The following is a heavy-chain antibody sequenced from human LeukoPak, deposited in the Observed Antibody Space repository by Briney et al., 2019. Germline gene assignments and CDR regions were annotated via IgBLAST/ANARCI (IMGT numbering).Heavy chain of an antibody. CDR2: IKEDGSGK. D-gene: IGHD5-12*01. CDR1: GFTFNGHW. Sequence: GGSLRLSCAASGFTFNGHWMTWVRQAPGKGLEWVANIKEDGSGKYYVDSVKGRFTTSRDNAKNSLYLQMNSLRAEDMALYYCAKGGYDLVGWFGPWGQGTLVTVSS. V-gene: IGHV3-7*03. CDR3: AKGGYDLVGWFGP. J-gene: IGHJ5*02.